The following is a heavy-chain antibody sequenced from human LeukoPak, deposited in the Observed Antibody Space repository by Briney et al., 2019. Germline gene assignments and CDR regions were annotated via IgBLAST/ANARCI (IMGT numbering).Heavy chain of an antibody. CDR3: AGGSGSSLP. V-gene: IGHV3-21*01. Sequence: GGSLRLSCAASGFTFSSYSMNWVHQAPGKGLEWVSSISSTGSYIYYADSVKGRFTISRDNAKNSLYLQMNSLGAEDTAVYYCAGGSGSSLPWGQGTLVTVSS. CDR1: GFTFSSYS. D-gene: IGHD3-10*01. CDR2: ISSTGSYI. J-gene: IGHJ5*02.